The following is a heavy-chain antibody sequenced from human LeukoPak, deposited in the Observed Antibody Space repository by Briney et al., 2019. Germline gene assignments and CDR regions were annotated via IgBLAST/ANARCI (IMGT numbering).Heavy chain of an antibody. CDR3: TRGLYSGYSNWFDP. Sequence: GRSLRLSCTASGFTFGDYAMSWFRQAPGKGLEWVGFIRSKAYGGTTEYAASVKVRFTISRDDSKSIAYLQMNSLKTEDTAVYYCTRGLYSGYSNWFDPWGQGTLVTVSS. J-gene: IGHJ5*02. CDR2: IRSKAYGGTT. CDR1: GFTFGDYA. D-gene: IGHD5-12*01. V-gene: IGHV3-49*03.